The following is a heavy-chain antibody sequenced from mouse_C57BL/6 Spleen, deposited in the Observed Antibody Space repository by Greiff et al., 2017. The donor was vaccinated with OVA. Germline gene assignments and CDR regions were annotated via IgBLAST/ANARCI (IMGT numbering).Heavy chain of an antibody. D-gene: IGHD1-1*01. J-gene: IGHJ4*01. CDR1: GFTFSDYY. CDR3: ARQGSYYGAMDY. V-gene: IGHV5-12*01. Sequence: EVQGVESGGGLVQPGGSLKLSCAASGFTFSDYYMYWVRQTPEKRLEWVAYISNGGGSTYYPDTVKGRFNISRDNAKNTLYLQLSRLKCENTAMNYCARQGSYYGAMDYWGQGTTVTVSS. CDR2: ISNGGGST.